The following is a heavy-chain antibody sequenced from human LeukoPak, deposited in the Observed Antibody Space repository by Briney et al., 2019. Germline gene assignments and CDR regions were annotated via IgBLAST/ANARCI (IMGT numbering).Heavy chain of an antibody. D-gene: IGHD4-17*01. J-gene: IGHJ4*02. CDR2: ISSSGSTI. Sequence: QPGGSLRLSCAASGFTFSSYEMNRVRQAPGKGLEWVSYISSSGSTIYYADSVKGRFTISRDNAKNSLYLQMNSLRAEDTAVYYCARDFYGDSDYWGQGTLVTVSS. CDR1: GFTFSSYE. CDR3: ARDFYGDSDY. V-gene: IGHV3-48*03.